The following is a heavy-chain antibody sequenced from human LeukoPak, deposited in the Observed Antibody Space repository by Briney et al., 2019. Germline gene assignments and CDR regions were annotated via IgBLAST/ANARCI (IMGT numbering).Heavy chain of an antibody. CDR2: ISGYNDNT. D-gene: IGHD3-22*01. J-gene: IGHJ4*02. CDR3: ARDFRADYYDSSGYIDY. Sequence: EASVKVSCKASGYTFTNYGISWVRQAPGQGLEWMRWISGYNDNTNYAQKFQGRLTVTTDTSTSTTYMELSRLRSDDTAVYYCARDFRADYYDSSGYIDYWGQGTLVTVSS. CDR1: GYTFTNYG. V-gene: IGHV1-18*01.